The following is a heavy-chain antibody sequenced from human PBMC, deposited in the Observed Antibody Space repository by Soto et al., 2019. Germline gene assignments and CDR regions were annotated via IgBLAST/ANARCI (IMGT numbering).Heavy chain of an antibody. V-gene: IGHV3-30*03. J-gene: IGHJ2*01. CDR1: RFTFSRYG. CDR3: ARGRTVTFDL. Sequence: QVQLVESGGGVVQPGRSLRLSCAASRFTFSRYGMHWVRQAPGKGLECVAVISYDGSSKNYADSVKGRFTISRDNSKNTLYLQMNSLRPEDTAVYYCARGRTVTFDLWGRGTLVTVSS. D-gene: IGHD4-17*01. CDR2: ISYDGSSK.